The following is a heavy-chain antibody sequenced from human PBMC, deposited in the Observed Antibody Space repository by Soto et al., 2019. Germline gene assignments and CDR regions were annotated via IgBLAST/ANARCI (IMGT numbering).Heavy chain of an antibody. CDR3: AKTTLADYDYIWGSYGYAFDI. J-gene: IGHJ3*02. V-gene: IGHV3-23*01. CDR2: ISGSGGST. D-gene: IGHD3-16*01. Sequence: EVQLLESGGGLVQPGGSLRLSCAASGFTFSSYAMSWVRQAPGKGLKWVSAISGSGGSTYYADSVKGRFTISRDNSKNTLYLQMNSLRAEDTAVYYCAKTTLADYDYIWGSYGYAFDIWGQGTMVTVSS. CDR1: GFTFSSYA.